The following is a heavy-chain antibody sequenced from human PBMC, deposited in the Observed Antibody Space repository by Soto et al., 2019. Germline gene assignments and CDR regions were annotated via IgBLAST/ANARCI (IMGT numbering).Heavy chain of an antibody. V-gene: IGHV4-30-2*01. CDR3: ARVQAY. CDR1: GGSISSGGYS. CDR2: MYHSGST. J-gene: IGHJ4*02. D-gene: IGHD1-1*01. Sequence: SETLSLTCAVAGGSISSGGYSWSWIRQPPGKGLEWIGYMYHSGSTYYNPSLKSRVTISIDRSKNQFSLKLSSVTAADTAVYYGARVQAYWGRG.